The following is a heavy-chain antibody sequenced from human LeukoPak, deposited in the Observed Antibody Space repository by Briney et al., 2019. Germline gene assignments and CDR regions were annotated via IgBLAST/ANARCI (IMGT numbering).Heavy chain of an antibody. CDR1: GGSICSGGYY. Sequence: SHTLSLICTVSGGSICSGGYYWRWVRQHPGKGLEWFGYIYYSGSTYYNPSLKSRVTISVDTSKNQFSLKLSSVTAADTAVYYCARGRRGLRITMVRGPPSFDYWGQGTLVTVSS. CDR2: IYYSGST. J-gene: IGHJ4*02. CDR3: ARGRRGLRITMVRGPPSFDY. D-gene: IGHD3-10*01. V-gene: IGHV4-31*03.